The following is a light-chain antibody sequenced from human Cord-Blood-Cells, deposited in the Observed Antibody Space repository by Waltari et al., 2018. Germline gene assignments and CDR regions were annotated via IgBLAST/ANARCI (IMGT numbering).Light chain of an antibody. CDR2: KDS. V-gene: IGLV3-25*03. CDR1: ALPKQY. CDR3: QSADSSGTYVV. Sequence: SYELTQPPSVSVSPGQTARITCSGDALPKQYAYWYQQKPGQAPVLVIYKDSERPSGIXERFSGSSSGTTVTLTISGVQAEDEADYYCQSADSSGTYVVFGGGTKLTVL. J-gene: IGLJ2*01.